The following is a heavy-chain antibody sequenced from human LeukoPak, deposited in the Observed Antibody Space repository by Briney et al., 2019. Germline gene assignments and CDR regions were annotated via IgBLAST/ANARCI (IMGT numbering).Heavy chain of an antibody. CDR2: INHSGST. CDR3: ARHPLGYCSSTSCYILDY. Sequence: PSETLSLTCAVYGGSFSGYYWSWTRQPPGKGLEWIGEINHSGSTNYNPSLKSRVTISVDTSKNQFSLKLSSVTAADTAVYYCARHPLGYCSSTSCYILDYWGQGTLVTVSS. CDR1: GGSFSGYY. J-gene: IGHJ4*02. V-gene: IGHV4-34*01. D-gene: IGHD2-2*02.